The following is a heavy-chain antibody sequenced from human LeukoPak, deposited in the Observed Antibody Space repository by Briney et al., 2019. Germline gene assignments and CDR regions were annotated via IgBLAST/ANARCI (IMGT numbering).Heavy chain of an antibody. CDR2: VSYDGSKK. CDR1: GFTFSNYG. J-gene: IGHJ6*02. D-gene: IGHD3-22*01. V-gene: IGHV3-30*03. Sequence: GGSLRLSCVASGFTFSNYGMHWLRQAPGKGLEWVAVVSYDGSKKNYADSVRGRFSISRDNSKNTLYLQMNSLRAEDTAVYYCARDYLNYYDSSGYSAQYYYYGMDVWGQGTTVTVSS. CDR3: ARDYLNYYDSSGYSAQYYYYGMDV.